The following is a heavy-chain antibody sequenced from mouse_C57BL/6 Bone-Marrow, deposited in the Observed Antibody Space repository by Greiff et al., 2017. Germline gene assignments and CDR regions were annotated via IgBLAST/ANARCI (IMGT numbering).Heavy chain of an antibody. D-gene: IGHD2-5*01. CDR2: IYPGSGNT. Sequence: VQLQQSGAELVRPGASVKLSCKASGYTFTDYYINWVKQRPGQGLEWIARIYPGSGNTYYNEKFKGKATLTAEKSSSTAYMQLSSLTSEDSAVYFCARYYYSNYAWFAYWGQGTLVTVSA. V-gene: IGHV1-76*01. CDR3: ARYYYSNYAWFAY. J-gene: IGHJ3*01. CDR1: GYTFTDYY.